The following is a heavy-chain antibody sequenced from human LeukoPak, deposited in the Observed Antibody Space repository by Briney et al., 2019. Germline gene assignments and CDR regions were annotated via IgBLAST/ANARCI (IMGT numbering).Heavy chain of an antibody. J-gene: IGHJ6*02. D-gene: IGHD6-13*01. V-gene: IGHV3-23*01. CDR3: AKEGDSSSWYSTGYYYYYGMDV. CDR1: GFTFSSSA. Sequence: GGSLRLSCAASGFTFSSSAMSWVRQAPGKGLEWVSAISNNGGYTYYADSVQGRFTISRDNSKNTLYLQMNSLRAEDTAVYYCAKEGDSSSWYSTGYYYYYGMDVWGQGTTVTVSS. CDR2: ISNNGGYT.